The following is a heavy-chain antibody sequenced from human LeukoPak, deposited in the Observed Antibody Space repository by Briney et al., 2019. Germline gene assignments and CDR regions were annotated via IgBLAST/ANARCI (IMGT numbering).Heavy chain of an antibody. CDR3: AKAYCGGDCYSLVGAFDI. Sequence: GGSLRLSCAASGFTFSSYGMHWVRQAPGKGLEWVAVIWYDGSNKYYADSVKGRFTISRDNSKNTLYLQMNSLRAEDAAVYYCAKAYCGGDCYSLVGAFDIWGQGTMVTVSS. CDR2: IWYDGSNK. V-gene: IGHV3-33*06. CDR1: GFTFSSYG. D-gene: IGHD2-21*02. J-gene: IGHJ3*02.